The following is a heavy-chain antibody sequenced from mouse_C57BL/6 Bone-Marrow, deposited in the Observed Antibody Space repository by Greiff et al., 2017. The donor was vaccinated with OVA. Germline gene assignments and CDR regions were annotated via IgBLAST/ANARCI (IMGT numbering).Heavy chain of an antibody. V-gene: IGHV1-20*01. CDR3: ARQPYYSNYDYFDY. Sequence: EVMLVESGPELVKPGDSVKISCKASGYSFTGYFMNWVMQSHGKSLEWIGRINPYNGDTFYNQKFKGKATLTVDKSSSTAHMELRSLTSEDSAVYYCARQPYYSNYDYFDYWGTGTTLTVSS. D-gene: IGHD2-5*01. J-gene: IGHJ2*01. CDR2: INPYNGDT. CDR1: GYSFTGYF.